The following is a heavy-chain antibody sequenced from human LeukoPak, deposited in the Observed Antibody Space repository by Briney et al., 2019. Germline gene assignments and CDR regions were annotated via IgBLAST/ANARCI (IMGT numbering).Heavy chain of an antibody. CDR1: GGTFSGYY. V-gene: IGHV4-34*01. CDR3: AGGLVTPRGAFDI. Sequence: PSETLSLTCAAYGGTFSGYYWSWIRQPPGKGLEWIGEINHSGSTNYNPSLKSYVDISVDTSKNQFSLKLSSVTAADTAVYYCAGGLVTPRGAFDIWGQGTMVTVSS. J-gene: IGHJ3*02. D-gene: IGHD2-21*02. CDR2: INHSGST.